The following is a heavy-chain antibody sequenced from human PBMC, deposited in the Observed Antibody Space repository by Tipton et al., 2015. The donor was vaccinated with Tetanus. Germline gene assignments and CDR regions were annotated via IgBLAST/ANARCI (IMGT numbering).Heavy chain of an antibody. Sequence: TLSLTCTVSGGSITSGTYYWGWIRQPPGKGLEWIGNIYSYSGSTYYNSPLKSRVTISLDTSKNQFSLRLNSVTAADTAVYYCARDQARGARGWNYFDYWGQGTLVTVSS. D-gene: IGHD1-26*01. CDR2: IYSYSGST. CDR1: GGSITSGTYY. J-gene: IGHJ4*02. CDR3: ARDQARGARGWNYFDY. V-gene: IGHV4-39*07.